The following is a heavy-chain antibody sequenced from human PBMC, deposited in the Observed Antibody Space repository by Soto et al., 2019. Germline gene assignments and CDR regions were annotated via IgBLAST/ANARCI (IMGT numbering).Heavy chain of an antibody. Sequence: QVQLVESGGGVVQPGRSLRLSCAASGFTFSSYGMHWVRQAPGKGLEWVAVISYDGSNKYYADSVKGRFTISRDNSKNTLYLQMNSLRAEDTAVYYCASERASIAARTAFFDYWGQGTLVTVSS. V-gene: IGHV3-30*03. CDR3: ASERASIAARTAFFDY. CDR2: ISYDGSNK. J-gene: IGHJ4*02. CDR1: GFTFSSYG. D-gene: IGHD6-6*01.